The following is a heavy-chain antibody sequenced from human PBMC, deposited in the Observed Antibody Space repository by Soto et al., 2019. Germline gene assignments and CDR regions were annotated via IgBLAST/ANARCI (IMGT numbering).Heavy chain of an antibody. J-gene: IGHJ5*02. CDR2: INAGHGNT. Sequence: QVQLVQSGAEVKKPGASVKVSCKASGYTFTSYAMHWVRQAPGQRLEWMGWINAGHGNTKYSQKFQGRVTITRDTSASTAYMELSSLRSEDTAVYYCEGTYSSGWYGWFDPWGQGTLATVSS. V-gene: IGHV1-3*01. D-gene: IGHD6-19*01. CDR1: GYTFTSYA. CDR3: EGTYSSGWYGWFDP.